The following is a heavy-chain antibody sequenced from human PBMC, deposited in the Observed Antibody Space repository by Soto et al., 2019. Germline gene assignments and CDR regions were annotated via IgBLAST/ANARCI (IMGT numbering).Heavy chain of an antibody. V-gene: IGHV3-33*01. Sequence: QVQLVESGGGVVQPGRSLRLSCAASGFTFNNYGMHWVRQAPGKGLEWVALIWHDGSNKGYADSVKGRFTISRDNSKNTWNPQSNSLRVEDTAVYYCTRAAIKGELLDYWGQGTQVTVSS. CDR3: TRAAIKGELLDY. CDR2: IWHDGSNK. J-gene: IGHJ4*02. CDR1: GFTFNNYG. D-gene: IGHD1-26*01.